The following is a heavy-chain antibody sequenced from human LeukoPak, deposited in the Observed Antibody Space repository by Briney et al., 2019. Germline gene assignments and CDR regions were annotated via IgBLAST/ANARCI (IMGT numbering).Heavy chain of an antibody. CDR3: AREGQQQDFDY. Sequence: GGSLRLSCAASGFTFSSYEMNWVRQAPGKGLEWVSYISSSGSTIYYADSVKGRFTISRDNAKNSLFLQMNSLGAEDTAVYYCAREGQQQDFDYWGQGTLVTVSS. CDR1: GFTFSSYE. V-gene: IGHV3-48*03. J-gene: IGHJ4*02. CDR2: ISSSGSTI. D-gene: IGHD6-13*01.